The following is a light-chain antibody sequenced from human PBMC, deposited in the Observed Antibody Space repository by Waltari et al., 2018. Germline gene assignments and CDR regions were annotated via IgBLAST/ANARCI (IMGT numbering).Light chain of an antibody. CDR3: QQYGSSPSTWT. V-gene: IGKV3-20*01. Sequence: EIVLPPSPGTLSLSPGERATLSCRASQSVSSSYVAWYQQKPGQAPRLLIYGASSRATGIPDRFSGSGSGTDFTLTISRLEPEDFAVYYCQQYGSSPSTWTFGQGTKVEIK. J-gene: IGKJ1*01. CDR2: GAS. CDR1: QSVSSSY.